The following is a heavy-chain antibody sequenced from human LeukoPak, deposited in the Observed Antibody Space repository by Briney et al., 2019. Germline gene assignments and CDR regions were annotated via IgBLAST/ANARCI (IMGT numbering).Heavy chain of an antibody. J-gene: IGHJ4*02. Sequence: GVSLRLSCAASGFTFSNAWMSWVRQAPGKGLEWVGRIKSKTDGGTTDYAAPVKGRFTISRDDSKNTLYLQMNSLKTEDTAVYYCTTAPLGSAGDVDYWGQGTLVTVSS. V-gene: IGHV3-15*01. CDR1: GFTFSNAW. D-gene: IGHD3-16*01. CDR3: TTAPLGSAGDVDY. CDR2: IKSKTDGGTT.